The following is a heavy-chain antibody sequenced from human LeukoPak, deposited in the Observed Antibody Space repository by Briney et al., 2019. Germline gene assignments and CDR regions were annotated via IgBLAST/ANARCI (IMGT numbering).Heavy chain of an antibody. CDR1: GFTFSSYG. CDR3: AKDRSTLRNYYYYGMDV. CDR2: ISYDGSNK. D-gene: IGHD3-16*02. V-gene: IGHV3-30*18. Sequence: PGRSLRLSCAASGFTFSSYGMHWVRQAPGKGLEWVAVISYDGSNKYYADSVKGRFTISRDNSKNTLYLQMNSLRAEDTAVYYCAKDRSTLRNYYYYGMDVWGQGTTVTVSS. J-gene: IGHJ6*02.